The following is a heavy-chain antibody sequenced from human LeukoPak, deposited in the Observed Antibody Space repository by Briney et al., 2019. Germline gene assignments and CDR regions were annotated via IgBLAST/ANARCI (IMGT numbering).Heavy chain of an antibody. CDR1: GDSVSSNRAA. Sequence: QTPSLTCAISGDSVSSNRAAWNWIRQSPSRGLEWLGRTYYRSKWYDEYALSVKSRITIIPDTSKNHFSLQLNSVTPGDTAVYFCAREGAYSGTYYLDYWGQGTLVRVSS. V-gene: IGHV6-1*01. CDR3: AREGAYSGTYYLDY. CDR2: TYYRSKWYD. J-gene: IGHJ4*02. D-gene: IGHD5-12*01.